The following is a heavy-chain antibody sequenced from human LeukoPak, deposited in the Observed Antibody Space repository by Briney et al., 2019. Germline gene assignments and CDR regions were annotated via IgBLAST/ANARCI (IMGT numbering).Heavy chain of an antibody. V-gene: IGHV4-31*03. Sequence: SETLSLTCTVSGGSLCRGADYWSWIRQHPGKGLEWIGYIYHSGKTYYNPSLRSRVTLSVDASNNQFSLKLLSVTATDTAVYYCAKEAPSSAGLIDPWGQATLVTVSS. D-gene: IGHD2-15*01. CDR2: IYHSGKT. CDR1: GGSLCRGADY. J-gene: IGHJ5*02. CDR3: AKEAPSSAGLIDP.